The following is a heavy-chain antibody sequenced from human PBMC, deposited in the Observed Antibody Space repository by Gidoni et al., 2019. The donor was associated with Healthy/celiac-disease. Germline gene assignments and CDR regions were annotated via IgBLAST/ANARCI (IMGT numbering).Heavy chain of an antibody. CDR2: INPNSGGT. J-gene: IGHJ4*02. Sequence: QVQLVQSGAEVKKPGASVKVSCKAAGYTFTGYYMHCVRLAPGQGLGWMGWINPNSGGTNYAQKFQGRVTMTRDTSISTAYMELSRLRSDDTAVYYCATYYYDSSGYYLSFDYWGQGTLVTVSS. D-gene: IGHD3-22*01. CDR1: GYTFTGYY. CDR3: ATYYYDSSGYYLSFDY. V-gene: IGHV1-2*02.